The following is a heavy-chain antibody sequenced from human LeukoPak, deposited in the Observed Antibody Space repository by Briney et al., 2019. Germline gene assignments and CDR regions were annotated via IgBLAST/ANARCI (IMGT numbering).Heavy chain of an antibody. D-gene: IGHD3-22*01. J-gene: IGHJ3*02. CDR3: ARPFYDSSGHHDAFDI. CDR2: IIPILGIA. V-gene: IGHV1-69*04. Sequence: ASVKVSCKASGGTFSSYAISWVRQAPGQGLEWMGRIIPILGIANYAQKFQGRVTITADKSTSTAYMELSSLRSEDTAVYYCARPFYDSSGHHDAFDIWGQGTMVTVSS. CDR1: GGTFSSYA.